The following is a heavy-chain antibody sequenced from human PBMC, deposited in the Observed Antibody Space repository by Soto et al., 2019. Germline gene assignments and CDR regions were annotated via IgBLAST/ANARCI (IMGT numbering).Heavy chain of an antibody. CDR1: GGSISSYY. V-gene: IGHV4-59*01. CDR2: IYYSGST. Sequence: SETLSLTCTVSGGSISSYYWSWIRQPPGKGLEWIGYIYYSGSTNYNPSLKSRVTISVDTSKNQFSLKLSSVTAADTAVYYCARGSHSYYDFWSGEYYYYMGVWGKGTTVT. D-gene: IGHD3-3*01. CDR3: ARGSHSYYDFWSGEYYYYMGV. J-gene: IGHJ6*03.